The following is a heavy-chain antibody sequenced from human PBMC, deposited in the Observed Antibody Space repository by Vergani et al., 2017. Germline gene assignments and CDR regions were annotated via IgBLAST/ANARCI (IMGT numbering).Heavy chain of an antibody. Sequence: EVQLVESGGGLVKPGGSLRLSCAASGFTFKSYTMNWVRQAPGKGLEWVSSISSSSSYIYYADSVKGRFTISRDNAKNSLFLEMNSLRFEDTAVYFCTKGSVYYHDSAGHGYDPYTGFDLWGQGTLVTVSS. CDR1: GFTFKSYT. J-gene: IGHJ3*01. CDR2: ISSSSSYI. V-gene: IGHV3-21*04. D-gene: IGHD5-12*01. CDR3: TKGSVYYHDSAGHGYDPYTGFDL.